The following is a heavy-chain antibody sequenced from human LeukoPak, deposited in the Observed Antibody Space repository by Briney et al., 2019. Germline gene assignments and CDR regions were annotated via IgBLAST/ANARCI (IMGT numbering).Heavy chain of an antibody. J-gene: IGHJ4*02. V-gene: IGHV3-9*01. D-gene: IGHD3-10*01. CDR3: AKGDYGSGSYPPFDY. Sequence: LSLTCAVYGGSFSGYYWSWIRQAPGKGLEWVSGISWNSGSIGYADSVKGRFTISRDNAKNSLYLQMNSLRAEDTALYYCAKGDYGSGSYPPFDYWGQGTLVTVSS. CDR2: ISWNSGSI. CDR1: GGSFSGYY.